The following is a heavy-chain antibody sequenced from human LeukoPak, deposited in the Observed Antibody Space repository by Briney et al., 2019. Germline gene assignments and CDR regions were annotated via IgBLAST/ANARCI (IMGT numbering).Heavy chain of an antibody. Sequence: GGSLRLSCAASGFTLSSYLMHWVRQVPGRGLVWVSRIHTDGSDTNYADSVKGRFTISRDNSQNTLYLQMNSLRVDDTAVYYCAKGNMITFGGVIAFDYWGQGTLVTVSS. D-gene: IGHD3-16*02. J-gene: IGHJ4*02. CDR2: IHTDGSDT. V-gene: IGHV3-74*01. CDR3: AKGNMITFGGVIAFDY. CDR1: GFTLSSYL.